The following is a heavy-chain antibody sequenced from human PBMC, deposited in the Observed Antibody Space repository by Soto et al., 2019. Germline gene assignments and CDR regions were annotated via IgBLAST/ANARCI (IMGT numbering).Heavy chain of an antibody. D-gene: IGHD6-6*01. Sequence: EVQLLEPGGGLVQPGGSLRLSCAASGFTFSSYAMSWVRQAPGKGLEWVSAISGSGGSTYYADSVKGRFTISRDNSKNTLYLQMNSLRTEHTAVYYCAKRSGSSCSFDYWGQGTLVTVS. CDR3: AKRSGSSCSFDY. CDR1: GFTFSSYA. CDR2: ISGSGGST. J-gene: IGHJ4*02. V-gene: IGHV3-23*01.